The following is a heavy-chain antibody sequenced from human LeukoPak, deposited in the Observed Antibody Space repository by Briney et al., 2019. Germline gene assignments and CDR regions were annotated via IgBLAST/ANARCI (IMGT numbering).Heavy chain of an antibody. Sequence: SETLSLTCAVSADSFSSHYWTWIRQPPGKGPEWIGYISYIGSTNYNPSLKSRVTISIDTSENQFSLKLSSVTAADTAVYYCARDLVTVTKGFDIWGQGTMVSVSS. CDR2: ISYIGST. V-gene: IGHV4-59*11. CDR1: ADSFSSHY. J-gene: IGHJ3*02. D-gene: IGHD4-17*01. CDR3: ARDLVTVTKGFDI.